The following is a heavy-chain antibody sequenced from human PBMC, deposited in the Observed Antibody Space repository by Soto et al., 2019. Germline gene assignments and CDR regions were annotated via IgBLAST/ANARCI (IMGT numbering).Heavy chain of an antibody. V-gene: IGHV3-30*18. J-gene: IGHJ4*02. CDR2: ISYDGGNE. Sequence: GGSLRLSCAGPGFTFSSSGIHWVRQAPGKGLEWVALISYDGGNEKYTESVKDRFTISRDDSHNVAYLQMSSLRTEDTAMYYCAKDRYSGTYPTDFDYWGQGSLVTVSS. D-gene: IGHD1-26*01. CDR3: AKDRYSGTYPTDFDY. CDR1: GFTFSSSG.